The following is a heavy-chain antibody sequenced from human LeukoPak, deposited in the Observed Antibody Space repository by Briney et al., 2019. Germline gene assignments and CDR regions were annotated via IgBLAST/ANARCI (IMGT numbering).Heavy chain of an antibody. CDR1: GYTFTGYY. D-gene: IGHD3-16*01. V-gene: IGHV1-2*04. Sequence: ASVKVSCKASGYTFTGYYMHWVRQAPGQGLEWMGWINPNSGGTNYAQKFQGWVTMTRDTSISTAYMELSRLRSDDTAVYYCAREGGVSSSYFDYWGQGTLVTVSS. CDR2: INPNSGGT. CDR3: AREGGVSSSYFDY. J-gene: IGHJ4*02.